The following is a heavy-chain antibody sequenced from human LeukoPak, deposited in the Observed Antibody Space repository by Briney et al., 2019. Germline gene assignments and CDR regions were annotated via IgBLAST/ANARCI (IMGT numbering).Heavy chain of an antibody. V-gene: IGHV1-2*06. Sequence: GASVKVSCKASGYTFTGYYMHWVRQAPGQGLEWMVRINPNSGGTNYAQKFQGRVTMIRDTSINTAYMELIRRRSADTAVYYCARDTRSKRAYYYDSSGSDYWGQGTLVTVSS. D-gene: IGHD3-22*01. CDR3: ARDTRSKRAYYYDSSGSDY. J-gene: IGHJ4*02. CDR2: INPNSGGT. CDR1: GYTFTGYY.